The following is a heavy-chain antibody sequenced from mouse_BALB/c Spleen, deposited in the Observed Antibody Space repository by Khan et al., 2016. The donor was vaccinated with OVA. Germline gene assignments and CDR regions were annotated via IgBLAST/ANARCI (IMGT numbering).Heavy chain of an antibody. V-gene: IGHV1S135*01. CDR1: GYSFTSYY. D-gene: IGHD1-1*01. CDR2: IDPFNGGT. Sequence: LQQSGPELMKPGASVKISCKASGYSFTSYYIHWVKQSHGKSLEWIGYIDPFNGGTSYNQKFKGKATLTVDKSSSTAYMHLSSLTSEDSAVYYCARHGSSSWFAYWGQGTLVTVSA. J-gene: IGHJ3*01. CDR3: ARHGSSSWFAY.